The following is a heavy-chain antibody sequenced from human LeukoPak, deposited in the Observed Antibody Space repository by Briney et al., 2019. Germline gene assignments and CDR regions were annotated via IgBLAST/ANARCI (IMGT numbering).Heavy chain of an antibody. CDR3: ATGYSSGWYFYFQY. J-gene: IGHJ1*01. CDR1: RFTFSKYW. D-gene: IGHD6-19*01. Sequence: GGSLRLSCEASRFTFSKYWMSWVRQAPGKGLEWVANIKQGGSEQNYVDSVKGRFTISRDNAKNSLYLRMDSLRAEDTAVYYCATGYSSGWYFYFQYWGQGTLVTVSS. V-gene: IGHV3-7*01. CDR2: IKQGGSEQ.